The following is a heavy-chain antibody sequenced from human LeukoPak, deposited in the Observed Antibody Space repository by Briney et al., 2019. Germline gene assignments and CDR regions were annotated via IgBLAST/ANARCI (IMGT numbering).Heavy chain of an antibody. Sequence: GGSLRLSCAASGFTFSSYSMNCVRQAPGKGLECVSSISSSSRTIYYADSVKGPFTISRDNAKTSLYLQMSSLRAEDTAVYYCARELTYYDSSGPPDYWGQGTLVTVSS. CDR2: ISSSSRTI. D-gene: IGHD3-22*01. CDR1: GFTFSSYS. V-gene: IGHV3-21*01. J-gene: IGHJ4*02. CDR3: ARELTYYDSSGPPDY.